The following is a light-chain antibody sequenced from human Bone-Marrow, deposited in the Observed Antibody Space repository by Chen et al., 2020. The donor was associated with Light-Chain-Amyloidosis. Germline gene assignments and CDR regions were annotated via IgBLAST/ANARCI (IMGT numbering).Light chain of an antibody. CDR2: LGS. CDR1: QTLLYSDGYIY. Sequence: IVMTQSQLSLSVIPGEPASIACRSSQTLLYSDGYIYLDWYLQKPGQSPQLLIFLGSTRASGVTDRCSGSGSGSDFTLRISRVEAEDVGVYYCMQALQPPTFGQGTRLEIK. CDR3: MQALQPPT. J-gene: IGKJ5*01. V-gene: IGKV2-28*01.